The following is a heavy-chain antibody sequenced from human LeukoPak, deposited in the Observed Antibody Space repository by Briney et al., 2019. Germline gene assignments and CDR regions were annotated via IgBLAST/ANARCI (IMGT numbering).Heavy chain of an antibody. CDR1: GFTVSSNY. Sequence: PGGSLRLSCAASGFTVSSNYMSWVRQAPGKGLEWVSAIYSGGSTYYADSVKGRFTISRDNSKNTLYLQMNSLRAEDTAVYYCAREIYYDSSGYYHPWGQGTLVTVSS. D-gene: IGHD3-22*01. J-gene: IGHJ5*02. CDR3: AREIYYDSSGYYHP. V-gene: IGHV3-53*01. CDR2: IYSGGST.